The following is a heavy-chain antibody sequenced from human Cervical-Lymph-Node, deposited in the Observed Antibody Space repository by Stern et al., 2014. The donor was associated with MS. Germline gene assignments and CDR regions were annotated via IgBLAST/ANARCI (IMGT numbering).Heavy chain of an antibody. CDR2: ISTSSGYI. D-gene: IGHD3-10*01. J-gene: IGHJ4*02. CDR3: ARDTITMVRGGYYFDY. V-gene: IGHV3-21*01. CDR1: GFTFSSYS. Sequence: EMQLVQSGGGLVKPGGSLRLSCAASGFTFSSYSMNWVRQAPGKGLEWVSFISTSSGYIYYADSVKGRFTISRDNAKNSLYLQMNSLRAEDTAVYYCARDTITMVRGGYYFDYWGQGTLVTVSS.